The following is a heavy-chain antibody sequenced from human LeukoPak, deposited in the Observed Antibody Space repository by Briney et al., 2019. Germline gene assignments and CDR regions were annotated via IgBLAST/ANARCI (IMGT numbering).Heavy chain of an antibody. CDR2: ISGTGTTI. J-gene: IGHJ4*02. V-gene: IGHV3-11*04. CDR3: AAQITMIVVVPYFDY. Sequence: GGSLRLSCAASGLTFSDYYMTWIRQAPGKGLEWVSSISGTGTTIYSADSVWGRFTVSRDNARNSLFLHMNSLRAEDTAVYYCAAQITMIVVVPYFDYWGQGTLVTVSS. D-gene: IGHD3-22*01. CDR1: GLTFSDYY.